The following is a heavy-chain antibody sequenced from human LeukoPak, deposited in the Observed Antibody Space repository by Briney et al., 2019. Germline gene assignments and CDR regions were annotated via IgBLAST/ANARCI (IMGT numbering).Heavy chain of an antibody. CDR2: IYSGGST. V-gene: IGHV3-66*01. CDR3: ASGGDPYYYDSSGTPYYFDY. CDR1: GFTVSSNY. Sequence: PGGSLRLSCAASGFTVSSNYMSWVRQAPGKGLEWVSVIYSGGSTYYADSVKGRFTISRDNSKNTLYLQMNSLRAEDTAVYYCASGGDPYYYDSSGTPYYFDYWGQGTLVTVSS. J-gene: IGHJ4*02. D-gene: IGHD3-22*01.